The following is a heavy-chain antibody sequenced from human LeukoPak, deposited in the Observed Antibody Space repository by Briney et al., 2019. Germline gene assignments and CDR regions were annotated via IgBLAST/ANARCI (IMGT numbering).Heavy chain of an antibody. CDR1: GGSISSSSYY. V-gene: IGHV4-39*01. D-gene: IGHD3-22*01. CDR3: ARHVDSSGYWRD. J-gene: IGHJ4*02. Sequence: SETLSLTCTVSGGSISSSSYYWGWIRQPPGKGLEWIGSIYYSGSTYYNPSLKSRVTISVDTSKNQFSLKLSSVTAADTAVYYCARHVDSSGYWRDWGQGTLVTVSP. CDR2: IYYSGST.